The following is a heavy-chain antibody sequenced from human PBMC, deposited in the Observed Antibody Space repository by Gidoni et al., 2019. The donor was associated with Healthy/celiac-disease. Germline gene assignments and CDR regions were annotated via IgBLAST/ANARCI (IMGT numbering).Heavy chain of an antibody. CDR3: AKDKGHSSSWYGDDY. J-gene: IGHJ4*02. D-gene: IGHD6-13*01. CDR2: ISGSGGST. Sequence: EVQLLESGGGLVQPGGSRRLSCAASGFTFRGYAMSWVRQAPGKGLEWVSAISGSGGSTYYADSVKGRFTISRDNSKNTLYLQMNSLRAEDTAVYYCAKDKGHSSSWYGDDYWGQGTLVTVSS. V-gene: IGHV3-23*01. CDR1: GFTFRGYA.